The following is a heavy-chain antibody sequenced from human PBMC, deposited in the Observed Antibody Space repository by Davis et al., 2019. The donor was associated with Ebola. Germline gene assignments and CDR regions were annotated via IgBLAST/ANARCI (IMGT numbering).Heavy chain of an antibody. CDR1: GDSVSSKSAA. V-gene: IGHV6-1*01. CDR2: TYSSSKWYT. J-gene: IGHJ3*02. CDR3: ARVAWGLSKAFDN. Sequence: PSETLSLTCAISGDSVSSKSAAWNWIRQSPSRGLEWLGRTYSSSKWYTAYATSVNSRITINPDTSKNQFSLHLNSVTPEDTAVYYCARVAWGLSKAFDNWGQGSMVTVSS. D-gene: IGHD3-16*01.